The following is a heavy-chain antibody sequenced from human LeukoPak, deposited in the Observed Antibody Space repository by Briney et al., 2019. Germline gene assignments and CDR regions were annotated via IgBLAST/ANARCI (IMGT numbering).Heavy chain of an antibody. D-gene: IGHD3-22*01. Sequence: SETLSLTCTVSGYSISSGYYWGWIRQPPGKGLEWIGSIYHSGSTYYNPSLKSRVTISVDTSKNQFSLKLSSVTAADTAVYYCARDHNYDSSGYYYAPLGYWGQGTLVTASS. CDR2: IYHSGST. CDR3: ARDHNYDSSGYYYAPLGY. CDR1: GYSISSGYY. J-gene: IGHJ4*02. V-gene: IGHV4-38-2*02.